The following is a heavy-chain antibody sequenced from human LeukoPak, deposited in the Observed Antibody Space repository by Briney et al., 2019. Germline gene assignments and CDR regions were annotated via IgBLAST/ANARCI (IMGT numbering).Heavy chain of an antibody. CDR2: ISAYNGNT. D-gene: IGHD5-24*01. CDR3: ARVNGVATIGNDY. J-gene: IGHJ4*02. V-gene: IGHV1-18*01. CDR1: GYTSTSYG. Sequence: GASVKVSCKASGYTSTSYGISWVRQAPGQGLEWMGWISAYNGNTNYAQKLQGRVTMTTDTSTSTVYMELRSLRSDDTAVYYCARVNGVATIGNDYWGQGTLVTVSS.